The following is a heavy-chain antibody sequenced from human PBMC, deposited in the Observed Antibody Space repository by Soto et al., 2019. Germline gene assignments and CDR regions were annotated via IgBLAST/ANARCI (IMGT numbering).Heavy chain of an antibody. CDR1: GYTFTSYG. J-gene: IGHJ4*02. CDR3: ARDPAIFDF. V-gene: IGHV1-18*01. Sequence: QVQLVQSGAEVKKPGASVKVSCKASGYTFTSYGISWVRQAPGQGLEWMGWISGYNGNKKYAQKLQGRVTMTTDTSTSTADMELRSLRSHDTAVYYCARDPAIFDFWGQGTLVTVSS. CDR2: ISGYNGNK.